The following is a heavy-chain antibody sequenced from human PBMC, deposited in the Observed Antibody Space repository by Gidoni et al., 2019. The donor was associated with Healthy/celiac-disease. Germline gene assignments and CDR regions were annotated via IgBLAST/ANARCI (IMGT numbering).Heavy chain of an antibody. D-gene: IGHD3-3*01. J-gene: IGHJ5*02. CDR1: GLTVSDNN. CDR3: VRWSGIFYDH. CDR2: IYAVGTT. Sequence: EVQLVESGGGVVQPGGSLRLSCAASGLTVSDNNMSWLRQAPGKGLEWVSMIYAVGTTYYLDSVKGRFTISRDNSKNTLYLQMNSLRAEDTAVYYCVRWSGIFYDHWGPGTLVTVSS. V-gene: IGHV3-66*01.